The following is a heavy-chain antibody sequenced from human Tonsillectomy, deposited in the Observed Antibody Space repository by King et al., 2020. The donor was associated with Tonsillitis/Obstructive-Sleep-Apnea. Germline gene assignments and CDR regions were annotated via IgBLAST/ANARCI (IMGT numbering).Heavy chain of an antibody. J-gene: IGHJ5*02. CDR1: GGSFSGYY. D-gene: IGHD3-3*01. V-gene: IGHV4-34*01. CDR2: INHSGST. CDR3: AGGYYDFWGGSYTSKTSNNWFDP. Sequence: VQLQQWGAGLLKPSETLSLTCAVYGGSFSGYYWSWIRQPPGKGLEWIGEINHSGSTNYNPSLKSRVTISVDTSKNQFSLKLSSVTAADTAVYYCAGGYYDFWGGSYTSKTSNNWFDPWGQGTLVTVSS.